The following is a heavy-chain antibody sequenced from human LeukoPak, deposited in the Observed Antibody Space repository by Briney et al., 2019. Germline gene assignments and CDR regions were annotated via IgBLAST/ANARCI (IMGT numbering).Heavy chain of an antibody. J-gene: IGHJ5*02. D-gene: IGHD5-12*01. V-gene: IGHV4-59*08. Sequence: SETLSLTCTVSGGSISSYYWSWIRQPPGKGLEWIGYIYYSGSTYYNPSLKSRVTISVDTSKNQFSLKLSSVTAADTAVYYCARQDIVVNWFDPWGQGTLVTVSS. CDR1: GGSISSYY. CDR2: IYYSGST. CDR3: ARQDIVVNWFDP.